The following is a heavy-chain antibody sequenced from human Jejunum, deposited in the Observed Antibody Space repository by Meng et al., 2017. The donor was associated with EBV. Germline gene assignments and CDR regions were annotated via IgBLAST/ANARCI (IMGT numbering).Heavy chain of an antibody. CDR2: IYHGGGT. Sequence: QVQWQESGPRLEKPSGTLSLTCVVSGGSISDNDWWSWVRQPPGKGLEWLGEIYHGGGTNYNPSLESRVTISVDKSKNQFSLKLNSVTVADTAVYYCAGNGYYALEYWGPGILVTVSS. D-gene: IGHD3-22*01. CDR1: GGSISDNDW. CDR3: AGNGYYALEY. J-gene: IGHJ4*02. V-gene: IGHV4-4*02.